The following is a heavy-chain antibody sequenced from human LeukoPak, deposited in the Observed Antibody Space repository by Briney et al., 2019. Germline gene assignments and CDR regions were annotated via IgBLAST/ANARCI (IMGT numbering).Heavy chain of an antibody. CDR1: GYTFTNFA. V-gene: IGHV1-18*01. J-gene: IGHJ4*02. CDR2: ISAYNGNT. Sequence: ASVKVSCKASGYTFTNFAISWVRQAPGQGLEWMGWISAYNGNTNYAQRVQGRVTMTTDTSTSTAYMELRSPRSDDTAVYYCARFEDGGSWPWPGLDSWGQGTLVTVSS. D-gene: IGHD6-13*01. CDR3: ARFEDGGSWPWPGLDS.